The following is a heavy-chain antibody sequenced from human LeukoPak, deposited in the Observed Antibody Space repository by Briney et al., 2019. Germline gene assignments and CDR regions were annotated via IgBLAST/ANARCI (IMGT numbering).Heavy chain of an antibody. J-gene: IGHJ6*02. CDR3: VRGMDV. CDR2: IKQDKSEE. V-gene: IGHV3-7*04. Sequence: GGSLRLSCAASGFTFSSYWMSWVRQAPGKGLEWVANIKQDKSEEYYVDSVRGRFTISRDNAKNSQYLRMNSLRVEDTAVYYCVRGMDVWGQGTRSPSP. CDR1: GFTFSSYW.